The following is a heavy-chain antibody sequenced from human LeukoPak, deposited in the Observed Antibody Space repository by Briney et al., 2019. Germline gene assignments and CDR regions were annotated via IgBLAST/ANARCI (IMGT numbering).Heavy chain of an antibody. CDR2: INHSGST. D-gene: IGHD6-13*01. CDR1: GGSFSGYY. V-gene: IGHV4-34*01. Sequence: SETLSLTCAVYGGSFSGYYWSWIRQPPGKGLEWIGEINHSGSTNYNPSLKSRVTISVDTSKNQFSLKLSSVTAADTAVYYCARQQQLVLPPDYWGQGTLVTVSS. CDR3: ARQQQLVLPPDY. J-gene: IGHJ4*02.